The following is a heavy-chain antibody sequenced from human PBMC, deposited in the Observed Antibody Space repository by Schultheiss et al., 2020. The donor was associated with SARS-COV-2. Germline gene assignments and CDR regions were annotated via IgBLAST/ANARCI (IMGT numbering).Heavy chain of an antibody. Sequence: SETLSLTCTVSGGSISSYYWSWIRQPPGKGLEWIGEINHSGSTNYNPSLKSRVTISVDTSKNQFSLKLSSVTAADTAVYYCAGKRGYCSSTSCYSMDVWGKGTTVTVSS. CDR1: GGSISSYY. D-gene: IGHD2-2*02. CDR3: AGKRGYCSSTSCYSMDV. V-gene: IGHV4-34*01. J-gene: IGHJ6*03. CDR2: INHSGST.